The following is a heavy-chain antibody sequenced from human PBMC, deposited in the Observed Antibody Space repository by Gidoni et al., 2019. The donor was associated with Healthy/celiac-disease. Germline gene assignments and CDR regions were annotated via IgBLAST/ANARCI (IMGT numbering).Heavy chain of an antibody. V-gene: IGHV4-30-2*01. D-gene: IGHD4-17*01. CDR1: GGSISRGGYS. CDR3: ARENPLPLGYGDYGAFDY. Sequence: QLQLQESGSGLVKPSQTLSLTCALSGGSISRGGYSWSWIRQPPGKGLEWIGYIYHSGSTYYNPSLKSRVTISVDRSKNQFSLKLSSVTAADTAVYYCARENPLPLGYGDYGAFDYWGQGTLVTVSS. CDR2: IYHSGST. J-gene: IGHJ4*02.